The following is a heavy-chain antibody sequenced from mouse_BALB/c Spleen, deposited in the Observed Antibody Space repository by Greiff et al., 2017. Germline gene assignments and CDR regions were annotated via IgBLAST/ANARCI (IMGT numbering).Heavy chain of an antibody. D-gene: IGHD2-13*01. J-gene: IGHJ4*01. CDR3: ARSGLHYYAMDY. Sequence: EVQGVESGGGLVQPGGSRKLSCAASGFTFSSFGMHWVRQAPEKGLEWVAYISSGSSTIYYADTVKGRFTISRDNPKNTLFLQMTSLRSEDTAMYYCARSGLHYYAMDYWGQGTSVTVSS. CDR1: GFTFSSFG. V-gene: IGHV5-17*02. CDR2: ISSGSSTI.